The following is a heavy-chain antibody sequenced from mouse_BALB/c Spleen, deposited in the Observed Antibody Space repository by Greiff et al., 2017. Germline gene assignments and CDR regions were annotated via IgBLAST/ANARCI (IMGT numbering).Heavy chain of an antibody. D-gene: IGHD1-1*01. CDR3: ARSHYYGSSAYAMDY. CDR2: ISSGGSYT. V-gene: IGHV5-9-4*01. J-gene: IGHJ4*01. Sequence: EVMLVESGGGLVKPGGSLKLSCAASGFTFSSYAMSWVRQSPEKRLEWVAEISSGGSYTYYPDTVTGRFTISRDNAKNTLYLEMSSLRSEDTAMYYCARSHYYGSSAYAMDYWGQGTSVTVSS. CDR1: GFTFSSYA.